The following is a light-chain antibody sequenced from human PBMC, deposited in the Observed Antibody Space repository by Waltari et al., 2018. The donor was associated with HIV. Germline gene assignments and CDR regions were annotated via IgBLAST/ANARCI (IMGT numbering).Light chain of an antibody. Sequence: DIVMTQSPAILSVSPGERVTLSCRASQGVGSNLAWYQQKVGQAPRLLIYGAATRAAGIPGRFSGSGSGTDFTLTIDSLQSEDFATYYCQQYNIRPRGNTFGQGTKLQIK. J-gene: IGKJ2*01. V-gene: IGKV3-15*01. CDR2: GAA. CDR3: QQYNIRPRGNT. CDR1: QGVGSN.